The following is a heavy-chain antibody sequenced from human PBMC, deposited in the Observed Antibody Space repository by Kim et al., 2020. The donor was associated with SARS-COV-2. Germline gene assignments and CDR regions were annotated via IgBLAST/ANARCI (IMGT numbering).Heavy chain of an antibody. CDR2: VSGTDGST. Sequence: LSLTCAASGFTFSRHSMSWVRQSPGKGLEWVSSVSGTDGSTYSADSVKGRFIISIDLSKDTQYLQLNSLRAEDTAIYYCARLTDYWGQGTLLTVSS. V-gene: IGHV3-23*01. J-gene: IGHJ4*02. D-gene: IGHD2-8*01. CDR1: GFTFSRHS. CDR3: ARLTDY.